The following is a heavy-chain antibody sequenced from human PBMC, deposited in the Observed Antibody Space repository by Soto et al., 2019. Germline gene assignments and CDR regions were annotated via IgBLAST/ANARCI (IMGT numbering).Heavy chain of an antibody. CDR2: VHHSWGS. CDR1: GGSISSYY. Sequence: GPGLVKPSETLSLSCTVSGGSISSYYWSWFRQSPGKRMEWIGYVHHSWGSSYNPSLQSRVAISLDTSKSQFSLKVTSVTATDTAVYYCARQGFGPLHGLVDVWGQGTTVTVSS. J-gene: IGHJ6*02. CDR3: ARQGFGPLHGLVDV. V-gene: IGHV4-59*08. D-gene: IGHD3-10*01.